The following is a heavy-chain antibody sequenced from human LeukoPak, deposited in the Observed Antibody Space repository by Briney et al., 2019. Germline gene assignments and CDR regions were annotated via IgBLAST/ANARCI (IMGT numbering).Heavy chain of an antibody. D-gene: IGHD2-15*01. V-gene: IGHV3-30-3*01. CDR2: ISYDGSNK. CDR1: GFTFSSYA. J-gene: IGHJ4*02. Sequence: PGGSLRLSCAASGFTFSSYAMHWVRQAPGKGLEWVAVISYDGSNKYYADSVKGRFTISRDNSKNTLYLQMNSLRAEDTAVYYCASFSLEGAYSKQGWDYFDYWGQGTLVTVSS. CDR3: ASFSLEGAYSKQGWDYFDY.